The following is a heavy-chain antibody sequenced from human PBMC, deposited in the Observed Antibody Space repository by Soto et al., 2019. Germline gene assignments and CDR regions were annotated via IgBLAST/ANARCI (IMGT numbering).Heavy chain of an antibody. CDR2: ISYDGSNK. J-gene: IGHJ4*02. CDR3: AKDSSPHFDY. Sequence: PGGSLRLSCAASGFTFSSYGMHWVRQAPGKGLEWVAVISYDGSNKYYADSVKGRFTISRDNSKNTLYLQMNSLRAEDTAVYYCAKDSSPHFDYWGQGTLVTVSS. V-gene: IGHV3-30*18. CDR1: GFTFSSYG.